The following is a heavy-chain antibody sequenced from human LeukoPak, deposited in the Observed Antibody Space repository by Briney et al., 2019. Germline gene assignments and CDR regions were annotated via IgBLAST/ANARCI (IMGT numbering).Heavy chain of an antibody. CDR1: GFTFSGSW. Sequence: PGGSLRLSCAASGFTFSGSWMTWIRQAPGKGREGVGNIKEDGSDKYYVDYVKGRFTISRDNAKDSLYLQLNSLRAEDTALYYCARGRYTGGWYPDYFDYWGQGALVTVSS. J-gene: IGHJ4*02. V-gene: IGHV3-7*01. D-gene: IGHD6-19*01. CDR3: ARGRYTGGWYPDYFDY. CDR2: IKEDGSDK.